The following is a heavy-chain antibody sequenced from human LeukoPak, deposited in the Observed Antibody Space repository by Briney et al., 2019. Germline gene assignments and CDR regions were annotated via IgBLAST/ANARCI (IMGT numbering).Heavy chain of an antibody. J-gene: IGHJ4*02. V-gene: IGHV1-18*01. CDR1: GYIFTSYG. Sequence: GASVKVSCKASGYIFTSYGISWVRQAPGQGLEWMGWISAYNGHTRYVQKLQDRVTMTTDTSTSTAYMDLRSLRSDDTAVYYCVRDLTHRRNYDNSGYQIVPAFWGQGTLVTVSS. CDR2: ISAYNGHT. CDR3: VRDLTHRRNYDNSGYQIVPAF. D-gene: IGHD3-22*01.